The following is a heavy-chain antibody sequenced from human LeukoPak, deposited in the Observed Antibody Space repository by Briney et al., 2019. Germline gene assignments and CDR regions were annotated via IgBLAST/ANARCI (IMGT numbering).Heavy chain of an antibody. J-gene: IGHJ5*02. CDR3: ARVIGFGELFPNNWFDP. V-gene: IGHV4-59*08. D-gene: IGHD3-10*01. Sequence: SETLSLTCTVSGGSISSYYWSWIRQPPGKGLEWIGYIYYSGSTNYNPSLKSRVTISVDTSKNQFSLKLSSVTAADTAVYYCARVIGFGELFPNNWFDPWGQGTLVTVSS. CDR1: GGSISSYY. CDR2: IYYSGST.